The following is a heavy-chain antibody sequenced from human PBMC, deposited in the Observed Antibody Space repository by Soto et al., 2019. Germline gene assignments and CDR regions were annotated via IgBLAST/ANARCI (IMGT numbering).Heavy chain of an antibody. V-gene: IGHV3-11*06. Sequence: GGSLRLSCAASGFTFSDYYMIWIRQAPGKGLEWVSYISSSSSYTNYADSVKGRFTISRDNAKNSLYLQMNSLRAEDTAVYYCARGPPPRTYAFDIWGQGTMVTVSS. CDR3: ARGPPPRTYAFDI. CDR1: GFTFSDYY. CDR2: ISSSSSYT. J-gene: IGHJ3*02.